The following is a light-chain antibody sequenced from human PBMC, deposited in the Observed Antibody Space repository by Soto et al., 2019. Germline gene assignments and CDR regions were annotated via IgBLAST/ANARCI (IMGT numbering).Light chain of an antibody. CDR3: AEWDDSLNGGV. CDR2: SNN. Sequence: SVLTQPPSASGTPGQRVTISCSGSSSNIGSNTVNWYQQLPGTAAKLLIYSNNQRPSGVPDRFSGSKSGTSASLAISGLQSEDEADYYCAEWDDSLNGGVFGGGTKLTVL. CDR1: SSNIGSNT. V-gene: IGLV1-44*01. J-gene: IGLJ3*02.